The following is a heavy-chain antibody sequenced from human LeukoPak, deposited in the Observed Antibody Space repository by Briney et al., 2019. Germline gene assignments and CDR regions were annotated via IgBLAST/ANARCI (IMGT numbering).Heavy chain of an antibody. Sequence: PGGSLRLSCAASGFTFSGSGMHWVRQAPGKGLEWVAFIRYHGSDKYYADSVKGRFTISRDNSKNTLYLQMSSLRPEDTSVYFCARSPTSWYFDYWGQGTLVTVSS. CDR2: IRYHGSDK. D-gene: IGHD2-2*01. V-gene: IGHV3-30*02. CDR3: ARSPTSWYFDY. CDR1: GFTFSGSG. J-gene: IGHJ4*02.